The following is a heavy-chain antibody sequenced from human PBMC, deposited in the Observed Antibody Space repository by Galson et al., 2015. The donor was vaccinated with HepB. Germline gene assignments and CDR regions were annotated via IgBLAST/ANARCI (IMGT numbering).Heavy chain of an antibody. Sequence: SLRLSCAASGFTVSSNYISWVRQAPGKGLEWVSVIYSGGDTYYADSVLRRFSVIRDNSTNTLYLQMNNLRAEDTAVYYCARERRTLHYCSGGSCYYHYHMDVWGKGTTVKVSS. J-gene: IGHJ6*03. V-gene: IGHV3-53*01. CDR3: ARERRTLHYCSGGSCYYHYHMDV. CDR1: GFTVSSNY. D-gene: IGHD2-15*01. CDR2: IYSGGDT.